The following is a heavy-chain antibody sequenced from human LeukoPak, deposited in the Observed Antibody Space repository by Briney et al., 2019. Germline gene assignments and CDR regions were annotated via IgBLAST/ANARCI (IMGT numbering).Heavy chain of an antibody. CDR2: ISYDGSNK. CDR1: GFTFSSYA. D-gene: IGHD4-23*01. J-gene: IGHJ4*02. CDR3: ARDQDDYGGPLDY. Sequence: SLRLSCAASGFTFSSYAMHWVRQAPGKGLEWVAVISYDGSNKYYADSVKGRFTISRDNSKNTLYLQMNSLRAEDTAVYYCARDQDDYGGPLDYWGQGTLVTVSS. V-gene: IGHV3-30-3*01.